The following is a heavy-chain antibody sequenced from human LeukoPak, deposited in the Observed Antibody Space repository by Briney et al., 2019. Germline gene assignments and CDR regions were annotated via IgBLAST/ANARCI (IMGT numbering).Heavy chain of an antibody. J-gene: IGHJ3*01. D-gene: IGHD1-26*01. CDR2: IYHSGST. CDR3: ARTYSGNYLDAFDV. Sequence: PSETLSLTCAVSGGSISTSNWWSWVRQPPGKGLEWIGEIYHSGSTKYNPSLKSRVTISVGTSKIQFSLKLSSVTAADTAVYYCARTYSGNYLDAFDVWGQGTMVTVSS. V-gene: IGHV4-4*02. CDR1: GGSISTSNW.